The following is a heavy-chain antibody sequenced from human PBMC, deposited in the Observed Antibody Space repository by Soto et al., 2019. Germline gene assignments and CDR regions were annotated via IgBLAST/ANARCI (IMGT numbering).Heavy chain of an antibody. V-gene: IGHV3-73*01. D-gene: IGHD3-10*01. CDR2: IRSKANSYAT. CDR1: GFTFSGSA. CDR3: TRQRFHYYGMDV. Sequence: GSLRLSCAASGFTFSGSAMHWVRQASGKGLEWVGRIRSKANSYATAYAASVKGRFTISRDDSKNTAYLQTNSLKTEDTAVYYCTRQRFHYYGMDVWGKGTTVTVSS. J-gene: IGHJ6*04.